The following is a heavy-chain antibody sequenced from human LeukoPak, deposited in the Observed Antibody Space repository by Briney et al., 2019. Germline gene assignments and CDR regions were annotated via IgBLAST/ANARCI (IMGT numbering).Heavy chain of an antibody. J-gene: IGHJ4*02. D-gene: IGHD1-26*01. CDR3: ARDEVGAAH. CDR2: INHSGST. V-gene: IGHV4-34*01. CDR1: GGSFSGYY. Sequence: PSETLSLTCAVYGGSFSGYYWSWIRQPPGKGLEWIGEINHSGSTNYNPPLKSRVTISVDTSKNQFSLKLSSVTAADTAVYYCARDEVGAAHWGQGTLVTVSS.